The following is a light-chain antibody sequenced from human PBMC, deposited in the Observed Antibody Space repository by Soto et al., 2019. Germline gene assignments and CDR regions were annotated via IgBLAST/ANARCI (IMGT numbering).Light chain of an antibody. J-gene: IGKJ1*01. V-gene: IGKV3-20*01. CDR1: QSVSSSS. CDR2: GAS. CDR3: QQYRT. Sequence: EIVLTQSPGTLSLSPGERATPSCRASQSVSSSSLAWYQQKPGQAPRLLIYGASSRATGIPDRFSGSGSGTDSTLTISRLEPEDFAVYYCQQYRTFGQGTKVEIK.